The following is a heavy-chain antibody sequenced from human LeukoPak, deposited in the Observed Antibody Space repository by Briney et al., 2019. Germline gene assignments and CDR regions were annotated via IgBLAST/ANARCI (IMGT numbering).Heavy chain of an antibody. Sequence: GASVKVSCKASGGTFSSYAISWVRQAPGQGLEWMGGIIPIFGTANYAQKFQGRVTITADESTSTAYMELSSLRSEDTAVYYCARWFGGGYCSSTSCYPYNWFDPWGQGTLVTVSS. V-gene: IGHV1-69*01. D-gene: IGHD2-2*01. CDR2: IIPIFGTA. CDR1: GGTFSSYA. J-gene: IGHJ5*02. CDR3: ARWFGGGYCSSTSCYPYNWFDP.